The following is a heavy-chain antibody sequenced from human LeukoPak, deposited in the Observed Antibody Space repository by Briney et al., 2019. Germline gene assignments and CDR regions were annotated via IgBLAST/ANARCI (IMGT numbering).Heavy chain of an antibody. Sequence: GGSLRLSCAASGFTFDDYAMHWVRQAPGKGLEWVSGISWNSGSIGYADSVKGRFTISRDNAKNSLYLQMNSLRAEDTALYYCAKDKDYYDSSGFIDHWGQGTLVTVSS. CDR1: GFTFDDYA. CDR3: AKDKDYYDSSGFIDH. CDR2: ISWNSGSI. V-gene: IGHV3-9*01. J-gene: IGHJ4*02. D-gene: IGHD3-22*01.